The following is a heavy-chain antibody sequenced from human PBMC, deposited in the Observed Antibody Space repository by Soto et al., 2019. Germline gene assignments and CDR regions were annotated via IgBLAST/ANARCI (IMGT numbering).Heavy chain of an antibody. D-gene: IGHD5-18*01. CDR1: GFTFSSYA. CDR2: ISYDGSNK. Sequence: QVQLVESGGGVVQPGRSLRLSCAASGFTFSSYAMHWVRQAPGKGLEWVAVISYDGSNKYYADSVKGRFTISRDNSKNTLYLQMNSLRAEDTAVYYCARAARDGYSHFDYWGQGTLVTVSS. J-gene: IGHJ4*02. CDR3: ARAARDGYSHFDY. V-gene: IGHV3-30-3*01.